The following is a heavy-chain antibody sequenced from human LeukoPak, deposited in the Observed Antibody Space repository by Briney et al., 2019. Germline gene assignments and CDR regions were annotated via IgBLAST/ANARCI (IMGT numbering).Heavy chain of an antibody. CDR3: ARTPIEAGYDIDY. D-gene: IGHD3-3*01. V-gene: IGHV3-21*04. CDR2: ITSSSSYI. J-gene: IGHJ4*02. CDR1: GFTFSTYN. Sequence: GESLRLSCAASGFTFSTYNMNWVRQAPGKGLEWVSSITSSSSYIYYADSVKGRFTISRDNAKSSLYLQMNSLRDEDTAVYYCARTPIEAGYDIDYWGQGTLVTVSS.